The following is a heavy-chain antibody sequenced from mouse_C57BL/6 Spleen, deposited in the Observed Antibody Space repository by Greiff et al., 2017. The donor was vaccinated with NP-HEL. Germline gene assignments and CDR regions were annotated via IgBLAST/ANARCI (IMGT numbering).Heavy chain of an antibody. Sequence: QVQLQQPGAELVMPGASVKLSCKASGYTFTSYWMHWVKQRPGQGLEWIGAIDPSDSYTNYNQKFKGKSTLTVDKSSSTAYMQLSSLTSEDSAVYYCARVGSSGWFAYWGQGTLVTVSA. J-gene: IGHJ3*01. CDR2: IDPSDSYT. CDR3: ARVGSSGWFAY. CDR1: GYTFTSYW. D-gene: IGHD1-1*01. V-gene: IGHV1-69*01.